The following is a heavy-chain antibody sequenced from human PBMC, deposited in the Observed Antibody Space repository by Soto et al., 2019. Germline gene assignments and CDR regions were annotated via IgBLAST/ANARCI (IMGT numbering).Heavy chain of an antibody. D-gene: IGHD3-3*01. Sequence: QITLKESGPTLVKPTQTLTLTCTFSGFSLSTSGVGVGWIRQPPGKALECLALIYWNDDKRYSPSLKSRLTITKYTSKNQVVLTMTNMDPVDTATYYCARYDFWKEDFDYWGQGTLVTVSS. J-gene: IGHJ4*02. CDR3: ARYDFWKEDFDY. V-gene: IGHV2-5*01. CDR1: GFSLSTSGVG. CDR2: IYWNDDK.